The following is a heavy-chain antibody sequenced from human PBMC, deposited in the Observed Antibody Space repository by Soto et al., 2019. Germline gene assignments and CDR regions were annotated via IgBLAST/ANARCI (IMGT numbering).Heavy chain of an antibody. D-gene: IGHD2-2*01. CDR3: ARGHCSSTRCYPDY. J-gene: IGHJ4*02. CDR1: GYTFTGYY. V-gene: IGHV1-2*02. Sequence: ASVKVSCKASGYTFTGYYMHWVRQAPGQGLEWMGWINPNSGGTNYAQKFQGRVTMTRDTSISTAYMELSRLRSDDTAVYYCARGHCSSTRCYPDYWGQGTLVTVSS. CDR2: INPNSGGT.